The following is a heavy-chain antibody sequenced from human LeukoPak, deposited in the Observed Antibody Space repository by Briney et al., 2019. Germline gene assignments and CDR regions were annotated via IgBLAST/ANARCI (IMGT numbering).Heavy chain of an antibody. J-gene: IGHJ4*02. D-gene: IGHD1-26*01. Sequence: RASQTLSLTCAVSGGSISSGGYSWSWIRQPPGKGLEWIGYIYHSGSTYYNPSLKSRVTMSLDESKNHLSLNLASVTAADTAVYYCSRESGPFSPFGHWGQGTLVTVTS. CDR3: SRESGPFSPFGH. CDR1: GGSISSGGYS. CDR2: IYHSGST. V-gene: IGHV4-30-2*01.